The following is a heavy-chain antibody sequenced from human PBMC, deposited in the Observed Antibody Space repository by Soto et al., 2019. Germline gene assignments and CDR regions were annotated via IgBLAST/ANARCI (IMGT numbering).Heavy chain of an antibody. CDR3: AREGVNWNYVDGYYFDY. V-gene: IGHV1-69*01. D-gene: IGHD1-7*01. CDR2: IIPIFGTA. CDR1: GGTFSSYA. J-gene: IGHJ4*02. Sequence: QVQLVQSGAEVKKPGSSVKVSCKASGGTFSSYAISWVRQAPGQGLEWMGGIIPIFGTANYAQKFQGRVTITADESTSTAYMELSSLRSEDTAVYYCAREGVNWNYVDGYYFDYWGQGTLVTVSS.